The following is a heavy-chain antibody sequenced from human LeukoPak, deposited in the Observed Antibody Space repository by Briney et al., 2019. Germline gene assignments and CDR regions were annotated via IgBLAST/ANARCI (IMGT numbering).Heavy chain of an antibody. J-gene: IGHJ4*02. CDR2: INSDEYRM. D-gene: IGHD7-27*01. Sequence: GGSVTLSCVASGFTFSCYWMLWLRQVPGMGLVWVASINSDEYRMNYGGAMKGRFTISRDDAKNTLYLRINSPRAEDTAVYYRVRATWGSYFDYWGQGTLVTASS. CDR3: VRATWGSYFDY. CDR1: GFTFSCYW. V-gene: IGHV3-74*01.